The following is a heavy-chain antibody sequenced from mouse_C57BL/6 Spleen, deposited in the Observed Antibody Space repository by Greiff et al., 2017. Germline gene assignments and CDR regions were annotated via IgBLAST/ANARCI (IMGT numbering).Heavy chain of an antibody. CDR3: ARGDYGSPWYFDV. CDR2: ISYDGSN. D-gene: IGHD1-1*01. V-gene: IGHV3-6*01. J-gene: IGHJ1*03. CDR1: GYSITSGYY. Sequence: EVKVEESGPGLVKPSQSLSLTCSVTGYSITSGYYWNWLRQFPGNKLEWMGYISYDGSNNYNPSLKNRISITRDTSKNQFFLKLNSVTTEDTATYYRARGDYGSPWYFDVWGTGTTVTVSS.